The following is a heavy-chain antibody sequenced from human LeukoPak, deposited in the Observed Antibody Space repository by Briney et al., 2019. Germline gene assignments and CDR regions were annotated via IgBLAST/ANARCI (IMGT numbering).Heavy chain of an antibody. CDR1: GGSISSGGYY. J-gene: IGHJ4*02. CDR3: ARGTVPAY. V-gene: IGHV4-61*08. D-gene: IGHD3/OR15-3a*01. CDR2: MYSSGST. Sequence: SGTLSLTCTVSGGSISSGGYYWSWIRQHPGKGLEWIGRMYSSGSTKYNPSFKSRVTMSVDTSKNQFSLKLNSVTAADTAVYYCARGTVPAYWGQGTLVTVSS.